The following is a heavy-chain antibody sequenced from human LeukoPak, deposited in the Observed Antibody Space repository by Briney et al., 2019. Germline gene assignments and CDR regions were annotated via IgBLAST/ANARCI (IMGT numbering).Heavy chain of an antibody. CDR1: GFGPSRAW. D-gene: IGHD4-17*01. J-gene: IGHJ4*02. Sequence: RSLRLSCAASGFGPSRAWMTWIRQAPGKGLDWVANIKEDGSDKYYVTSVKSRFTISRDNAENPLYLQMNSLRAEDTAVYYCTKYGDDDTPGLNWGQGTLVTVSS. CDR2: IKEDGSDK. CDR3: TKYGDDDTPGLN. V-gene: IGHV3-7*02.